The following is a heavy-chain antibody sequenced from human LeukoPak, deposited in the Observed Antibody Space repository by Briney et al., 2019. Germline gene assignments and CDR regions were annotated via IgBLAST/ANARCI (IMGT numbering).Heavy chain of an antibody. Sequence: GGSLRLSCAASGFTFSSYSMNWVRQAPGKGLEWVSSISSSSSYIYYADSVKGRFTISRDNAKNSLYLQMNSLRVEDTAVYYCASSGGHLGLDYWGQGTLVTVSS. V-gene: IGHV3-21*01. CDR1: GFTFSSYS. D-gene: IGHD3-10*01. CDR3: ASSGGHLGLDY. J-gene: IGHJ4*02. CDR2: ISSSSSYI.